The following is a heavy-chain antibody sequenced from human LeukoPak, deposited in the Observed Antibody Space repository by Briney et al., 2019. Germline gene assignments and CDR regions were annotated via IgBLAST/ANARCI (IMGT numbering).Heavy chain of an antibody. Sequence: ASVKVSCKASGYTFTGYYMHWVRQAPGQGLEWMGWINPNSGGTNYAQKFQGRVTMTRDTPISTAYMELSRLRSDDTAVYYCARDSCSGGSCYSFFDYWGQGTLVTVSS. V-gene: IGHV1-2*02. J-gene: IGHJ4*02. CDR2: INPNSGGT. CDR1: GYTFTGYY. CDR3: ARDSCSGGSCYSFFDY. D-gene: IGHD2-15*01.